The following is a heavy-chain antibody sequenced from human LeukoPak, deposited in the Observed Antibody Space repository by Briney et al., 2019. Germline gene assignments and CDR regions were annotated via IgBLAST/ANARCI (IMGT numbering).Heavy chain of an antibody. Sequence: SETLSLTCAVYGGSFSGYYWSWIRQPPGKGLEWIGYIYYSGSTNYNPSLKSRVTISADTSKNQFSLKLSSVTAADTAVYYCARMGGSSSYYYYMDVWGKGTTVTVSS. CDR1: GGSFSGYY. D-gene: IGHD6-6*01. CDR2: IYYSGST. V-gene: IGHV4-59*01. CDR3: ARMGGSSSYYYYMDV. J-gene: IGHJ6*03.